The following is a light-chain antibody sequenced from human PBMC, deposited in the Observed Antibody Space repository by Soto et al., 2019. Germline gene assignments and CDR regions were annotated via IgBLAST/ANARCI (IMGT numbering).Light chain of an antibody. CDR1: SSDVGGYNY. Sequence: QSALTQPASVSGSPGQSITISCTGTSSDVGGYNYVSWYQQHPGKAPKLLIYDVSNRPSGVSNRFSASKSGNTAALTISGLQSEVEAGYSCSSYTTSSTVVFGGGTKLTVL. J-gene: IGLJ2*01. V-gene: IGLV2-14*03. CDR2: DVS. CDR3: SSYTTSSTVV.